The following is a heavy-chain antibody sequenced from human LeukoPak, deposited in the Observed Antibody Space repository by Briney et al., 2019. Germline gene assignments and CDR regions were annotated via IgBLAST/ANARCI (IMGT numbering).Heavy chain of an antibody. V-gene: IGHV3-23*01. Sequence: PGGSLRLSCAASGFTFSSYAMSWVRQAPGKGLEWVSAISGSGGSTYYADSVKGRFTISRDNSKNTLYLQMNSLRAEDTAVYYCAKSGYYDSSGYYYVLDHQTNRPFDYWGQGTLVTVSS. CDR1: GFTFSSYA. CDR2: ISGSGGST. J-gene: IGHJ4*02. CDR3: AKSGYYDSSGYYYVLDHQTNRPFDY. D-gene: IGHD3-22*01.